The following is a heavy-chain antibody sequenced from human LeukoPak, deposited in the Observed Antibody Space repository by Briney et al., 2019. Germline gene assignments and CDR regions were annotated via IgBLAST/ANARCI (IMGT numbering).Heavy chain of an antibody. CDR3: AKDSPFGGN. V-gene: IGHV3-7*03. CDR1: GFTFSNYW. D-gene: IGHD3-16*01. Sequence: GGSLRLSCVASGFTFSNYWMSWVRQAPGKGLEWVANIKQDGSGKNYVESAKGRFTISRDNAKNSLYLQMNSLRDEDTAIYYCAKDSPFGGNWGQGTLVTVSS. J-gene: IGHJ4*02. CDR2: IKQDGSGK.